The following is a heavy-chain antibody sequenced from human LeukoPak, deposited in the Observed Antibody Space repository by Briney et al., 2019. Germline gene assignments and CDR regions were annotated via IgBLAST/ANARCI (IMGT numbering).Heavy chain of an antibody. CDR1: GFVFSNYA. J-gene: IGHJ4*02. D-gene: IGHD3-10*01. V-gene: IGHV3-30*01. CDR2: ISSDGSKT. Sequence: GGPLRLSCAASGFVFSNYAMHWVRQAPDKGLEWVALISSDGSKTYHADSVKGRFSISRDNSKNTLYLQLNSLRAEDTSVYYCARDSTYWYDSGSSGPHYFDYWGQGTLVTVSS. CDR3: ARDSTYWYDSGSSGPHYFDY.